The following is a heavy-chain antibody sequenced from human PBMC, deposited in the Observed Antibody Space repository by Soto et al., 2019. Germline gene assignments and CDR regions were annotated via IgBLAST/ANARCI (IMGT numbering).Heavy chain of an antibody. V-gene: IGHV3-23*01. CDR3: AKARTLDLKIHRPLGEPASLHS. Sequence: EVQLLESGGGLVQPGGSLRLSCAASGFTFSSYAMSWVRQAPGKGLEWVSAISGSGGSTYYADSVKGRFTISRDNSKNTLYLQMNSLRAEDTAVYYCAKARTLDLKIHRPLGEPASLHSWGQGTLVAVAS. D-gene: IGHD2-21*01. CDR1: GFTFSSYA. CDR2: ISGSGGST. J-gene: IGHJ4*02.